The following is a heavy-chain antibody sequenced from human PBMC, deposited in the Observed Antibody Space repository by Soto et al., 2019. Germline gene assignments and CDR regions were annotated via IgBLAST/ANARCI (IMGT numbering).Heavy chain of an antibody. D-gene: IGHD5-12*01. J-gene: IGHJ4*02. V-gene: IGHV1-69*13. CDR3: ARDGDSGYGGSLSLDY. CDR1: GGTFSSYA. Sequence: SVKVSCKDSGGTFSSYAISWVRQAPGQGLEWMGGIIPIFGTANYAQKFQGRVTITADESTSTTYMELSSLRSEDTAVYYCARDGDSGYGGSLSLDYWGQVTLVTVSS. CDR2: IIPIFGTA.